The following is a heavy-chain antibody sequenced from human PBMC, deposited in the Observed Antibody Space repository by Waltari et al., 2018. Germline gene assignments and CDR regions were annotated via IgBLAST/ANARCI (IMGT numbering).Heavy chain of an antibody. Sequence: QVQLQESGPGLVKPSETLSLTCTVSGGSIRGHCWSWIRQPAGKGLEWTGRICSGGTTNYNPSLNSRVTMSIDMSKNHFSLNLISVTAADTAVYYCARGPQGGSNLMGFDYWGQGTLVTVSS. J-gene: IGHJ4*02. CDR2: ICSGGTT. D-gene: IGHD1-26*01. V-gene: IGHV4-4*07. CDR1: GGSIRGHC. CDR3: ARGPQGGSNLMGFDY.